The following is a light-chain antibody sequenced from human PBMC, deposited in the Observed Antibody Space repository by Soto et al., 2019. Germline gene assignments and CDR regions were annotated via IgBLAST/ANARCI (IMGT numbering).Light chain of an antibody. Sequence: QSVLTQPPSASGSPGQSVTISCTGTSIDVGGYNYVSWYQLHPRKAPKLIIYDVTKRPSGVPDRFSGSKSGNTASLTISGLQAEDEADYFCCSYAGNSLYVLGTGTKVTVL. CDR1: SIDVGGYNY. J-gene: IGLJ1*01. CDR3: CSYAGNSLYV. CDR2: DVT. V-gene: IGLV2-11*01.